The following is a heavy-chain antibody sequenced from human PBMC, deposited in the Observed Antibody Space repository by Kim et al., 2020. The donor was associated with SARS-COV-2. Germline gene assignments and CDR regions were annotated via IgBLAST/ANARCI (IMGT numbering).Heavy chain of an antibody. J-gene: IGHJ6*02. Sequence: SETLSLTCAVYGGSFSGYYWSWIRQPPGKGLEWIGDINHSGSTNTNPSLQSRVTISVDTSKNQFSLTLSSVTAAATAVYYCSRDIIAARPSILYYYYCMDVWGQGDPVTVSS. D-gene: IGHD6-6*01. CDR2: INHSGST. V-gene: IGHV4-34*01. CDR1: GGSFSGYY. CDR3: SRDIIAARPSILYYYYCMDV.